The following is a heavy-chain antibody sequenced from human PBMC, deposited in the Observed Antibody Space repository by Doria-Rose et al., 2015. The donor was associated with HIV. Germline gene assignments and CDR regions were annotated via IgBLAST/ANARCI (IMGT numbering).Heavy chain of an antibody. CDR2: INVDNGTT. J-gene: IGHJ4*02. CDR1: GYTFTRYA. D-gene: IGHD2-2*01. CDR3: AEDRVRVVQAATTLDF. Sequence: QVQLVQSGAEVKKPGASVRVSCKASGYTFTRYAMHWARQAPGQRPEWMCWINVDNGTTECSQKSQVRLTMTRDTSASTAYMELSSLTSGDTAVYYCAEDRVRVVQAATTLDFWGQGTLVTVSS. V-gene: IGHV1-3*01.